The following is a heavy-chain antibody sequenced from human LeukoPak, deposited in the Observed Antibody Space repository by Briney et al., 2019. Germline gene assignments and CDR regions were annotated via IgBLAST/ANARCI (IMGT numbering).Heavy chain of an antibody. V-gene: IGHV3-23*01. D-gene: IGHD3-22*01. CDR1: GFTFSSYA. J-gene: IGHJ4*02. CDR2: ISGSGGST. CDR3: ARVLRYYDSSGYSNMYFDY. Sequence: GGSLRLSCAASGFTFSSYAMSWVRQAPGKGLEWVSAISGSGGSTYYADSVKGRFTISRDNSKNTLYLQMNSLRAEDTAVYYCARVLRYYDSSGYSNMYFDYWGQGTLVTVSP.